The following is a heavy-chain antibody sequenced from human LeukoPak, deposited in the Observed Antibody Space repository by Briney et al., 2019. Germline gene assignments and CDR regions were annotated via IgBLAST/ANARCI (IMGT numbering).Heavy chain of an antibody. D-gene: IGHD3-22*01. J-gene: IGHJ5*02. V-gene: IGHV3-15*07. CDR1: GSTFSNAW. CDR2: IRSNSDGGTI. CDR3: ATDFYDST. Sequence: GGSLRLSCAASGSTFSNAWMNWVRQAPGEGLEWVGRIRSNSDGGTIDYAAPVKGRFTLSRDDSKTTLYLQMNSLQTEDTAVYYCATDFYDSTWGQGTLVTVSS.